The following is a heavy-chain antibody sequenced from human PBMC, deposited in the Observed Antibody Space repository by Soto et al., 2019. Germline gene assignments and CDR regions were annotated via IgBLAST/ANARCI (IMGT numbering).Heavy chain of an antibody. CDR2: IIPIFGTA. J-gene: IGHJ5*02. CDR3: ARALNPQKRGVVVPAAISGWFDP. D-gene: IGHD2-2*01. V-gene: IGHV1-69*06. Sequence: QVQLVQSGAEVKKPGSSVKVSCKASAGTFSSYAISWVRQAPGQGLEWMGGIIPIFGTANYAQKFQGRVTITADKSTSTAYMELSSLRSEDTAVYYCARALNPQKRGVVVPAAISGWFDPWGQGTLVTVSS. CDR1: AGTFSSYA.